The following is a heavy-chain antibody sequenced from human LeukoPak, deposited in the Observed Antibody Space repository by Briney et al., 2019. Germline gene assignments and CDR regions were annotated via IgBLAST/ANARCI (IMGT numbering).Heavy chain of an antibody. CDR2: INPNSGGT. CDR3: APPIAVSSTRSGFDY. V-gene: IGHV1-2*02. J-gene: IGHJ4*02. CDR1: GYTFTDLI. D-gene: IGHD6-19*01. Sequence: ASVKVSCKASGYTFTDLIMHWVRQAPGQGLEWMGGINPNSGGTNCPQKFQDRVTMTRDTSISTAYLELSRLTSDDTAVYYCAPPIAVSSTRSGFDYWGQGTLVTVSS.